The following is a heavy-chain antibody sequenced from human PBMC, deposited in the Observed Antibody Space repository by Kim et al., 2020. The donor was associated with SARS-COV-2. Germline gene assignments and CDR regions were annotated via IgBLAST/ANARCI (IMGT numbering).Heavy chain of an antibody. CDR1: GYTFTSYY. Sequence: ASVKVSCKASGYTFTSYYMHWVRQAPGQGLEWMGIINPSGGSTSYAQKFQGRVTMTRDTSTSTVYMELSSLRSEDTAVYYCARDPTSLLLWFGESGVDWFDPWGQGTLVTVSS. CDR3: ARDPTSLLLWFGESGVDWFDP. CDR2: INPSGGST. J-gene: IGHJ5*02. V-gene: IGHV1-46*01. D-gene: IGHD3-10*01.